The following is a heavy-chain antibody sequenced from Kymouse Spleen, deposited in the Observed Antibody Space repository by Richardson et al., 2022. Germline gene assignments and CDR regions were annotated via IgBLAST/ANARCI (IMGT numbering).Heavy chain of an antibody. D-gene: IGHD5-12*01. CDR2: INHSGST. V-gene: IGHV4-34*01. J-gene: IGHJ4*02. Sequence: QVQLQQWGAGLLKPSETLSLTCAVYGGSFSGYYWSWIRQPPGKGLEWIGEINHSGSTNYNPSLKSRVTISVDTSKNQFSLKLSSVTAADTAVYYCARSGYDFPYFDYWGQGTLVTVSS. CDR1: GGSFSGYY. CDR3: ARSGYDFPYFDY.